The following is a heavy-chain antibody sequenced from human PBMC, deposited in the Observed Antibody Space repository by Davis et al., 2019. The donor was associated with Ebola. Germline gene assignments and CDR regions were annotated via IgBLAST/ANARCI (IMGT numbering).Heavy chain of an antibody. CDR3: ARTYYYGSGTYYFDY. J-gene: IGHJ4*02. D-gene: IGHD3-10*01. V-gene: IGHV1-3*01. CDR2: INAGNGNT. Sequence: AASVKVSCKASGYTFTSYAMHWVRQAPGQRLEWMGWINAGNGNTKYSQKFQGRVTITRDTSASTAYMELSSLRSEDTAVYYCARTYYYGSGTYYFDYWGQGTLVTVSS. CDR1: GYTFTSYA.